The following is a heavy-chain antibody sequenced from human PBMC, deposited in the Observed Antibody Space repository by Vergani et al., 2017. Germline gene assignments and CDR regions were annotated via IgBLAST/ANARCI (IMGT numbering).Heavy chain of an antibody. CDR3: ARDTVTGSRYFDY. CDR1: GFRFREHG. D-gene: IGHD6-19*01. J-gene: IGHJ4*02. Sequence: EVRLLESGGGLVQPGGSLRLSCVASGFRFREHGMNWVRQAPGKGLEWVSGISGHDHRTLYADSVKGRFIISRDDSKNTLYLQMNSLRPEDTAVYYCARDTVTGSRYFDYWGQGTLVTVSS. V-gene: IGHV3-23*01. CDR2: ISGHDHRT.